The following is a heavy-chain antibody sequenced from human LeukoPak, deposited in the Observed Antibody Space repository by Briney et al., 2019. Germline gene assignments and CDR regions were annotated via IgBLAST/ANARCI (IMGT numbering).Heavy chain of an antibody. J-gene: IGHJ4*02. CDR1: GGSISSYY. D-gene: IGHD6-13*01. CDR3: ARGYAGQQLVESAGYYFDY. CDR2: IYTSGST. V-gene: IGHV4-4*07. Sequence: SETLSLTCTVSGGSISSYYWSWIRQPARKGLEWIGGIYTSGSTNYNPSLKSRVTMSVDTSKNQFSLKLSSVTAADTAVYYCARGYAGQQLVESAGYYFDYWGQGTLVTVSS.